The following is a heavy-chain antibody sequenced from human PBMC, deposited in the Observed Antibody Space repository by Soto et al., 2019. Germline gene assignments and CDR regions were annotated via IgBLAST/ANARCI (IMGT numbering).Heavy chain of an antibody. V-gene: IGHV4-39*01. CDR3: ASDSFGDYYFDY. Sequence: PSETLSLTCTVSGGSISSSSYYWGWIRQPPGKGLEWIGSLYYSGSTYYNPSLKSRAIISVDTSKNQFSLKLSSVTAADTAMYFCASDSFGDYYFDYWGQGTLVTVSS. CDR2: LYYSGST. D-gene: IGHD4-17*01. J-gene: IGHJ4*02. CDR1: GGSISSSSYY.